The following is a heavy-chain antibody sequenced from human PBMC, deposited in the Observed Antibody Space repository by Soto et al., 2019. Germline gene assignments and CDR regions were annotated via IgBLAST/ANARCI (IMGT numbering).Heavy chain of an antibody. Sequence: SETLSLTCTVSGGSISSSSYYWGWIRQPPGKGLEWIGSIYYSGSTYYNPSLKSRVTISVDTSKNQFSLKLSSVTAADTAVYYCARQLAYYYGSGSSLDYWGQGTLVSVSS. CDR1: GGSISSSSYY. J-gene: IGHJ4*02. D-gene: IGHD3-10*01. V-gene: IGHV4-39*01. CDR2: IYYSGST. CDR3: ARQLAYYYGSGSSLDY.